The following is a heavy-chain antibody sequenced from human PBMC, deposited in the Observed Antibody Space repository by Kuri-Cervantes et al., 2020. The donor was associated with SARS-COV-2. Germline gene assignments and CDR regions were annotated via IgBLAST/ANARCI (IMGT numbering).Heavy chain of an antibody. CDR3: AKYSSSSGWYYYYMDV. CDR1: GFTFSSYS. J-gene: IGHJ6*03. D-gene: IGHD6-6*01. CDR2: ISGSGGST. V-gene: IGHV3-23*01. Sequence: LSLTCAASGFTFSSYSMNWVRQAPGKGLEWVSAISGSGGSTYYADSVKGRFTISRDNSKNTLYLQMNSLRAEDTAVYYCAKYSSSSGWYYYYMDVWGKGTTVTVSS.